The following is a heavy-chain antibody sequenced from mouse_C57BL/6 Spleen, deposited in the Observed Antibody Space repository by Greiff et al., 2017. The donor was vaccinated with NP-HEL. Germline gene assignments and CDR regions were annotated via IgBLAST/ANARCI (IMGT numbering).Heavy chain of an antibody. CDR2: INPNNGGT. D-gene: IGHD1-1*01. J-gene: IGHJ1*03. CDR3: ARQGPSYYYGSGWYFDV. Sequence: EVQLQQSGPELVKPGASVKMSCKASGYTFTDYNMHWVKQSHGKSLEWIGYINPNNGGTSYNQKFKGKATLTVNKSSSTAYMELRSLTSEDSAVYYCARQGPSYYYGSGWYFDVWGTGTTVTVSS. CDR1: GYTFTDYN. V-gene: IGHV1-22*01.